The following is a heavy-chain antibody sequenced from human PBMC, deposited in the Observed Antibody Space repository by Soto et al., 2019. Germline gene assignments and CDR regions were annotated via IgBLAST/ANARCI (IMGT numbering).Heavy chain of an antibody. Sequence: ASVKVSCKTPGYTFTSYNIHWVRQAPGQRLEWMGWINAGNGNTKYSQKFQGRVTITRDTSASTAYMELSSLRSEDTAVYYCVKDYYDSSGYYPPALLFDYWGQGTLVTVSS. CDR1: GYTFTSYN. V-gene: IGHV1-3*01. J-gene: IGHJ4*02. CDR3: VKDYYDSSGYYPPALLFDY. D-gene: IGHD3-22*01. CDR2: INAGNGNT.